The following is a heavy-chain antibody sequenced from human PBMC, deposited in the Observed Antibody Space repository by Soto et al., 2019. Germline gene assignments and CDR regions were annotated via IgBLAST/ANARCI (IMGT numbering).Heavy chain of an antibody. Sequence: ASVKVSCKASGYTFASYGISWVRQAPGQGLEWTGWISFYNGNTNYAQKLQGRVTMTTDTSTSTAYMELSSLRSEDTAVYYCARDSRYYDFWSGPYGMDVWGQGTTVTVSS. CDR2: ISFYNGNT. J-gene: IGHJ6*02. V-gene: IGHV1-18*01. CDR3: ARDSRYYDFWSGPYGMDV. CDR1: GYTFASYG. D-gene: IGHD3-3*01.